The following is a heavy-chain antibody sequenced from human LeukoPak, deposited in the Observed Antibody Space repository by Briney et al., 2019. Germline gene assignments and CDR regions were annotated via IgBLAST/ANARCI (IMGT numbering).Heavy chain of an antibody. J-gene: IGHJ5*02. D-gene: IGHD5/OR15-5a*01. CDR2: ISAYNGNT. V-gene: IGHV1-18*01. CDR3: ARVAPFGVSWFDP. Sequence: ASVKVSCRASGYTFTSYGISWVRQAPGQGLEWMGWISAYNGNTDYAQKLQGRVTMTTDTSTSTAYMELRSLRSDDTAVYYCARVAPFGVSWFDPWGQGTLVTVSS. CDR1: GYTFTSYG.